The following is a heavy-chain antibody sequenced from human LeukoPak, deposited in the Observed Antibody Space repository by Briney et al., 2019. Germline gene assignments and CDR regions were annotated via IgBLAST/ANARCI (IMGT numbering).Heavy chain of an antibody. CDR2: IYSGGNT. CDR1: GVTVSSNY. D-gene: IGHD3-16*01. Sequence: GGSLRLSCAASGVTVSSNYMTWVRQAPGKGREWGSVIYSGGNTYYADSVKGRFTISRENSKHTVYLQMNSLRAEDPAVYYCARGGDYFDYWGQGTLVTVSS. V-gene: IGHV3-66*02. J-gene: IGHJ4*02. CDR3: ARGGDYFDY.